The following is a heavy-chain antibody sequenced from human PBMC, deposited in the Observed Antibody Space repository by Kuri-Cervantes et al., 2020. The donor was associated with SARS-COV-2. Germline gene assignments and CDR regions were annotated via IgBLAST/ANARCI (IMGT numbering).Heavy chain of an antibody. V-gene: IGHV4-38-2*02. J-gene: IGHJ6*02. D-gene: IGHD5-18*01. CDR1: GYSISSGYY. Sequence: GSLRLSCAVSGYSISSGYYWGWIRQPPGKGLEWIGSIYHSGSTYYNPSLKSRVTISVDTSKNQFSLKLSSVTAADTAVYYCARDPSGYSYGIYYYGMDVWGQGTTVTVSS. CDR2: IYHSGST. CDR3: ARDPSGYSYGIYYYGMDV.